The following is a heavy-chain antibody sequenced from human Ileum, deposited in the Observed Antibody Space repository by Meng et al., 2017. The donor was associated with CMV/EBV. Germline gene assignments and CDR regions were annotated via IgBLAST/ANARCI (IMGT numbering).Heavy chain of an antibody. J-gene: IGHJ4*02. CDR3: ARSTKADCWEVLTY. CDR2: IYRDGTT. Sequence: QVNLHQWGAGLLKPSETLTLTCAVYGESFSHYYWTWIRQPPGKGLEWIGEIYRDGTTNYDPSLKSRVSISEDTSKNQFSLKLTSVTAADTAVYYCARSTKADCWEVLTYWGQGTLVTVSS. V-gene: IGHV4-34*01. D-gene: IGHD2-21*02. CDR1: GESFSHYY.